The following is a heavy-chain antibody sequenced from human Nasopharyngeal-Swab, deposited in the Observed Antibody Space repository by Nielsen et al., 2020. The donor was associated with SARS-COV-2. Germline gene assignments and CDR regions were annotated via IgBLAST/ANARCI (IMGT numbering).Heavy chain of an antibody. V-gene: IGHV3-48*04. D-gene: IGHD3-3*01. CDR1: GFTFSSYS. CDR3: AREVGGVVPNWFDP. CDR2: ISSSSSTI. Sequence: GESLKISCAASGFTFSSYSMNWVRQAPGKGLEWVSYISSSSSTIHYADSVKGRFTISRDNAKNSLYLQMNSLRAEDTAVYYCAREVGGVVPNWFDPWGQGTLVTVSS. J-gene: IGHJ5*02.